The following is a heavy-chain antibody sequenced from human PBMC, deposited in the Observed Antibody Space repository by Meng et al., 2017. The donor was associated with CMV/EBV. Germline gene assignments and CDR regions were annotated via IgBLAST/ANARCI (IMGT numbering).Heavy chain of an antibody. Sequence: GESLKTPCAAPGFTFSSYGMHLVPQAPGKGPEWVAFIRYDGSNKYYADPVKGRFTISRDNSKNTLYLQMNSLGAEDTAVYYCAKASRWGDLFYGMDVWGQGTTVTVSS. D-gene: IGHD6-13*01. CDR2: IRYDGSNK. CDR1: GFTFSSYG. J-gene: IGHJ6*02. CDR3: AKASRWGDLFYGMDV. V-gene: IGHV3-30*02.